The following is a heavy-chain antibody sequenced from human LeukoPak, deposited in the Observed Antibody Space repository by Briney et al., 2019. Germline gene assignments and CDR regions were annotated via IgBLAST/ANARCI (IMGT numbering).Heavy chain of an antibody. Sequence: PGGSLRLSCAASGFTFSSYAMSWVRQAPGKGLEWVSAISGSGGSTYYADSVKGRFTITRDNSKNTPYLQMNSLRAEDTAVYYCAKFTGRWLQMGAYFDYWGQGTLVTVSS. V-gene: IGHV3-23*01. CDR1: GFTFSSYA. J-gene: IGHJ4*02. D-gene: IGHD5-24*01. CDR2: ISGSGGST. CDR3: AKFTGRWLQMGAYFDY.